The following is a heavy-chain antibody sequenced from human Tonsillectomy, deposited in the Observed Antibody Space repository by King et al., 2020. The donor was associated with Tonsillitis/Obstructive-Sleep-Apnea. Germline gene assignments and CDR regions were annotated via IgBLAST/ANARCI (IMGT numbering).Heavy chain of an antibody. J-gene: IGHJ3*02. Sequence: VQLQESGPGLVKPSETLSLTCTVSGGSISSYYWSWIRQPPGKGLECIGYIYYSGSTNYNPSLKSRVTISVDTSKNQFSLKLSSVTDADTAVYYCARGGDEMNAFDIWGQGTMVTVSS. V-gene: IGHV4-59*01. D-gene: IGHD3-16*01. CDR3: ARGGDEMNAFDI. CDR2: IYYSGST. CDR1: GGSISSYY.